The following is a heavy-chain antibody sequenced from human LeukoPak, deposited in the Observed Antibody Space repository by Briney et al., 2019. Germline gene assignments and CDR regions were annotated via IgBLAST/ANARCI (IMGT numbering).Heavy chain of an antibody. J-gene: IGHJ4*02. V-gene: IGHV4-34*01. CDR3: ARADDYGDYVDY. CDR1: GGSFSGYY. D-gene: IGHD4-17*01. Sequence: PSETLSLTCAVYGGSFSGYYWSWIRQPPGKGLEWIGEINHSGSTNYNPSLKSRVTISVGTSKNQFSLKLSSVTAADTAVYYCARADDYGDYVDYWGQGTLVTVSS. CDR2: INHSGST.